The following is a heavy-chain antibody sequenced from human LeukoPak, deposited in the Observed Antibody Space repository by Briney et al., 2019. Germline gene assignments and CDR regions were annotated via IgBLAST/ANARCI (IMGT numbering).Heavy chain of an antibody. CDR3: AEANVFRWFGVAFDI. D-gene: IGHD3-10*01. V-gene: IGHV4-38-2*01. CDR1: GYSISRGYY. CDR2: FHHSGST. J-gene: IGHJ3*02. Sequence: SETLSLTCAVSGYSISRGYYWGWIGQPPGKGLDWIGSFHHSGSTYYIPPLKSQDTISQDTSKNQFSLKLSSVPAADTAVYYYAEANVFRWFGVAFDIWGQGTLVTVSS.